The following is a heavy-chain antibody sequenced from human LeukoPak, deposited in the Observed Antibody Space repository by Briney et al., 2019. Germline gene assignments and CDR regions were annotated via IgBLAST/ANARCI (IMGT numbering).Heavy chain of an antibody. Sequence: PGGSLRLSCAACGFTFSRSAMNWVRQAPGKGLEWVSSFSASGGTTYYADSVKGRFTISRDNSKNTLSVQMNSLRAEDTAVYYCAKANYSGSYYFDSWGQGTLVTVSS. CDR1: GFTFSRSA. J-gene: IGHJ4*02. D-gene: IGHD1-26*01. V-gene: IGHV3-23*01. CDR2: FSASGGTT. CDR3: AKANYSGSYYFDS.